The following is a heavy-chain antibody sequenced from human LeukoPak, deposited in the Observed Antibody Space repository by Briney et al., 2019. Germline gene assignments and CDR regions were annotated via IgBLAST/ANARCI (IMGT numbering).Heavy chain of an antibody. CDR3: AKDRRNYYGSGNWFDP. CDR1: GFTFSSYA. D-gene: IGHD3-10*01. J-gene: IGHJ5*02. CDR2: ISGSGGST. V-gene: IGHV3-23*01. Sequence: GGSLRLSCAASGFTFSSYAMSWVRQAPGKGLEWVSAISGSGGSTYYADSVRGRFTISRGDSKNTLYLQMNSLRADDTAVYYCAKDRRNYYGSGNWFDPWGQGTLVTVSS.